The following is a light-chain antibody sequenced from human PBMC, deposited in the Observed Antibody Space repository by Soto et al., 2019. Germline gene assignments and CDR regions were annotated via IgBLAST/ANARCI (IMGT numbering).Light chain of an antibody. Sequence: IQLTQSPSSLSASVGDRVTITCRASQGISNYVAWYQQKPGKAPKLLIYAASTLQSGVPSRFSGSGSGTEFTLTISSLQPDDFATYYCQQYNSYSQTFGQGTKVDI. CDR2: AAS. CDR1: QGISNY. J-gene: IGKJ1*01. CDR3: QQYNSYSQT. V-gene: IGKV1-9*01.